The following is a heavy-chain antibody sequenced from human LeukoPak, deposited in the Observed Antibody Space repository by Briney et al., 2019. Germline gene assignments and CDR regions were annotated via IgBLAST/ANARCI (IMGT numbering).Heavy chain of an antibody. J-gene: IGHJ4*02. V-gene: IGHV4-34*01. Sequence: SETLSPTCAVYGGSFSGYYWSWIRQPPGKGLEWIGEINHSGSTNYNPSLKSRVTISVDTSKNQFSLKLSSVTAADTAVYYCARATRGPFGVVSYYFDYWGQGTLVTVSS. CDR3: ARATRGPFGVVSYYFDY. D-gene: IGHD3-3*01. CDR1: GGSFSGYY. CDR2: INHSGST.